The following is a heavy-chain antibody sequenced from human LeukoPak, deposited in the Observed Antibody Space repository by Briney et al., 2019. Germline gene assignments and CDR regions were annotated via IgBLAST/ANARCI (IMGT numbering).Heavy chain of an antibody. V-gene: IGHV4-39*07. CDR2: IYSSGST. J-gene: IGHJ4*02. Sequence: SETLSLTCNVSGVSISSSSYYWGWIRQPPGKGLEWIGSIYSSGSTYYNSSLKSRVTISVDTSKNQFSLKLSSVTAADTAVYYCARDLSLDYWGQGTLVTVSS. CDR1: GVSISSSSYY. CDR3: ARDLSLDY.